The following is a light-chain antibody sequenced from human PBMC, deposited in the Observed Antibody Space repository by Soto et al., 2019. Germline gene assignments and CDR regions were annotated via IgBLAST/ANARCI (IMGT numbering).Light chain of an antibody. CDR1: SSDVGGYKY. J-gene: IGLJ2*01. Sequence: QSALTQPASVSGSPGQSITISCTGTSSDVGGYKYVSWYQQHPGKAPKLMIYEVSNRPSGVSNRFSGSKSGNKASLTISGLQAEDEADYYCSSYTSTTKVFGGGTKLTVL. CDR2: EVS. V-gene: IGLV2-14*01. CDR3: SSYTSTTKV.